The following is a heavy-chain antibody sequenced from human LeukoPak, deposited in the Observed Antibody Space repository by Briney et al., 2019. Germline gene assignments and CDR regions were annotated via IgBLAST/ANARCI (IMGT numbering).Heavy chain of an antibody. Sequence: VGSLRLSCVTPVVTLSSHGMHCVRQTPDKGREWGAFLHADGNNKYHADAVKGRFTISRDNSKNTVHLQMNSLRPEDTAVYYCARSLSAREYLDHWGQSTLVTVSS. CDR1: VVTLSSHG. CDR2: LHADGNNK. CDR3: ARSLSAREYLDH. D-gene: IGHD6-25*01. V-gene: IGHV3-30*02. J-gene: IGHJ1*01.